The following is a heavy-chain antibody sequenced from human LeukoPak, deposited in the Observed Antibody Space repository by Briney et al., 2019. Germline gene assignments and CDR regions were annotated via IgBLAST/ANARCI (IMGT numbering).Heavy chain of an antibody. J-gene: IGHJ4*02. D-gene: IGHD1-26*01. CDR2: ISSSSSTI. V-gene: IGHV3-48*04. Sequence: ETLSLTCTVSGGSISSTSYYWDWIRQPPGKGLEWVSYISSSSSTIYYADSVKGRFTISRDNAKNSLYLQMNSLRAEDTAVYYCARSQWELLGFDYWGQGTLVTVSS. CDR3: ARSQWELLGFDY. CDR1: GGSISSTSYY.